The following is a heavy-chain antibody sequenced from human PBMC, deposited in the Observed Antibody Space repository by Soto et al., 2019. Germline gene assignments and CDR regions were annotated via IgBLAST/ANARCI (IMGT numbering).Heavy chain of an antibody. CDR1: GGSISHYF. J-gene: IGHJ6*02. Sequence: SETLSLTCTVSGGSISHYFWSWIRQSPGKGLEWIGYIFYSGSTNYNPPLKSRVTMSVDTSKKQFSLRLRSVSAADTAVYYCAGGVPAPANAIYFFYYGIDVWGQGTTVTVSS. V-gene: IGHV4-59*01. CDR3: AGGVPAPANAIYFFYYGIDV. D-gene: IGHD2-2*01. CDR2: IFYSGST.